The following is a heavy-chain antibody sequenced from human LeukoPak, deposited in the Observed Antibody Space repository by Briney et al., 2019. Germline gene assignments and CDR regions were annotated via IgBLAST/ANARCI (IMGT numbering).Heavy chain of an antibody. CDR2: INHSGST. CDR1: GGSFSGYY. D-gene: IGHD1-1*01. V-gene: IGHV4-34*01. J-gene: IGHJ4*02. Sequence: SETLSLTCAVYGGSFSGYYWSWIRQPPGKGLEWIGEINHSGSTYYNPSLKSRVTISVDRSKNQFSLKLSSVTAADTAVYYCARAPAGNLIDYWGQGTLVTVSS. CDR3: ARAPAGNLIDY.